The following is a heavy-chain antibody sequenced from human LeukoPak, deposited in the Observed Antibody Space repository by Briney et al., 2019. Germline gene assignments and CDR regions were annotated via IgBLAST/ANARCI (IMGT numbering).Heavy chain of an antibody. D-gene: IGHD3-22*01. V-gene: IGHV1-18*01. CDR1: GGTFSSYA. J-gene: IGHJ4*02. Sequence: GSSVKVSCKASGGTFSSYAISWVRQAPGQGLEWMGWISAYNGNTNYAQKLQGRVTMTTDTSTSTAYMELRSLRSDDTAVYYCARDRRVYYDSSGYSWWSFDYWGQGTLVTVSS. CDR2: ISAYNGNT. CDR3: ARDRRVYYDSSGYSWWSFDY.